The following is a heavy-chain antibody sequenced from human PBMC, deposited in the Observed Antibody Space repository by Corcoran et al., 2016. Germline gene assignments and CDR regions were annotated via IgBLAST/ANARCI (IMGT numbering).Heavy chain of an antibody. CDR1: GFSLSTSGVG. V-gene: IGHV2-5*01. CDR3: AHGESTVTTPSDFDY. D-gene: IGHD4-4*01. J-gene: IGHJ4*02. Sequence: QITLKESGPTLVKPTQTLTLTCTFSGFSLSTSGVGVGWIRQPPGKALEWRALIYWNDDKRYSPSLKSRLTITKDTSKNQVVLTMTNMDPVDTATYYCAHGESTVTTPSDFDYWGQGTLVTVSS. CDR2: IYWNDDK.